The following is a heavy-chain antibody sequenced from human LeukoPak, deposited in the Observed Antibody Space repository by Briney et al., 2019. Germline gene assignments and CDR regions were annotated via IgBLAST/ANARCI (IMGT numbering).Heavy chain of an antibody. CDR1: GYGFTSYW. D-gene: IGHD5-24*01. J-gene: IGHJ4*02. Sequence: GESLKISCKGSGYGFTSYWIGWVRQMPGKGLEWMGIIYPGDTDTRYSPTFQGQVTISADRSTTTAYLQWSGLKASDTAMYYCARSIDSTTSTLPYWGQGTQVTVSS. V-gene: IGHV5-51*01. CDR2: IYPGDTDT. CDR3: ARSIDSTTSTLPY.